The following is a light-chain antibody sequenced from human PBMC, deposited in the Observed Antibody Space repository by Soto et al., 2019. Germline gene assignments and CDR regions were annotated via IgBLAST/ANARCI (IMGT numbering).Light chain of an antibody. CDR1: SSDVGGYNY. V-gene: IGLV2-14*01. J-gene: IGLJ1*01. Sequence: QSVLTQPASVSGSPGQSITISCTGTSSDVGGYNYVSWYQQHPGKATKLMINDVSNRPSGVSNRFSGSKSGNTASLTISGLQAEDEADYYCSSYTSSSTLYVFGTGTRSPS. CDR2: DVS. CDR3: SSYTSSSTLYV.